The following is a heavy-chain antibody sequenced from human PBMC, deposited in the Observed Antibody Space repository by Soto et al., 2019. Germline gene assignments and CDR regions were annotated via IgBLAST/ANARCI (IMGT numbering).Heavy chain of an antibody. CDR3: ARHGFGPLHGLVDV. J-gene: IGHJ6*02. D-gene: IGHD3-10*01. CDR2: INYDGYS. Sequence: QVQLQESGPGLVKPSETLSLTCTVSGGSITNYYCSWFRQPPGKGLEWIGYINYDGYSAYNLSLKRRVTLSIDASKTQSSLMLESVTATDTAVYYWARHGFGPLHGLVDVWGPGTTVIVSS. V-gene: IGHV4-59*08. CDR1: GGSITNYY.